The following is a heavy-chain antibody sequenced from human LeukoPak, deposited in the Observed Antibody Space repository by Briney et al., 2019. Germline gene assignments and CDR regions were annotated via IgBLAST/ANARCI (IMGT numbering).Heavy chain of an antibody. CDR1: GYTFTSYH. D-gene: IGHD1-14*01. Sequence: ASVTVSCKASGYTFTSYHINWVRQATGQGLEWVGWMNPNNSDIGYAQKFQGRVTKTRNTSIGTAYMELSSLRSEDTAIYYCVRVPPGTTIYAYWGQGTLVTVSS. CDR2: MNPNNSDI. V-gene: IGHV1-8*01. CDR3: VRVPPGTTIYAY. J-gene: IGHJ4*02.